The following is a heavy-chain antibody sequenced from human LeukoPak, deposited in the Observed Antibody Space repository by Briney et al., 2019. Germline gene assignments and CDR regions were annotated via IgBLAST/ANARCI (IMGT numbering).Heavy chain of an antibody. V-gene: IGHV3-7*03. CDR2: IREERGQE. Sequence: PGGSLRLSCVASGLTVSNHWMSWVRQAPGKGLEWVANIREERGQEYYVDSVKGRFTISKNSAKNSLYLQMNTLRVEDTAMYYCAKDKIRYSSSWYYFDYWGQGTLVTVSS. CDR1: GLTVSNHW. CDR3: AKDKIRYSSSWYYFDY. D-gene: IGHD6-13*01. J-gene: IGHJ4*02.